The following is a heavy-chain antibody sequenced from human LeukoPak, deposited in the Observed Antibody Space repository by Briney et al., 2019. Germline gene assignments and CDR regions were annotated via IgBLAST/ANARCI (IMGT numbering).Heavy chain of an antibody. V-gene: IGHV1-46*01. CDR3: ARDSSGWYNSPYLDY. J-gene: IGHJ4*02. D-gene: IGHD6-19*01. Sequence: SVKVSCKASGYTFTSYYMHWVRQAPGQGLEWMGIINPSGGSTSYAQKFQGRVTMTRDTSTSTVYMELSSLRSEDTAVYYCARDSSGWYNSPYLDYWGQGTLVTVSS. CDR1: GYTFTSYY. CDR2: INPSGGST.